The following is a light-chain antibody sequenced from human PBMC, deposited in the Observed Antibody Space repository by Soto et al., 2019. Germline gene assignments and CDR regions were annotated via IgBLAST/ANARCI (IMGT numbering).Light chain of an antibody. CDR2: GAS. Sequence: EIVLTQSPGTLYLSPGERASLSCRASQSVSSSYLAWYQQKPGQAPRLLIYGASSRATGIPDRLSGSGSGTDFTLTISRLEPEDFAVYFCQQYGRSPLTFGGGTKVEIK. CDR3: QQYGRSPLT. J-gene: IGKJ4*01. V-gene: IGKV3-20*01. CDR1: QSVSSSY.